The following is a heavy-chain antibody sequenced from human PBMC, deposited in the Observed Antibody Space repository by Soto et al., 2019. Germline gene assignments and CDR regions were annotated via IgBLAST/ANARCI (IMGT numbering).Heavy chain of an antibody. CDR1: GGSISTSNYY. J-gene: IGHJ4*02. CDR2: LSYSESS. D-gene: IGHD5-18*01. Sequence: TLSLTCTVSGGSISTSNYYWGWIRQPPGKGLEWIGTLSYSESSYYNPSLKSRVSISADTSKNQFSLRLRSVTAADTAVYYCARHRDTALVPFDFWGQGTLVTVSS. V-gene: IGHV4-39*01. CDR3: ARHRDTALVPFDF.